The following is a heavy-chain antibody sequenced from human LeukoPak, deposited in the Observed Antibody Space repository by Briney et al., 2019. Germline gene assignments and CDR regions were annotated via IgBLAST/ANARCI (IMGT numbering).Heavy chain of an antibody. CDR1: GFTFSSYG. CDR3: AKDGILRYFDWPHYYYYYYIDV. Sequence: GGSLRLSCAASGFTFSSYGMSWVRQAPGKGLEWVSAISGGGGSTYYADSVKGRFTISRDNSKNTLYLQMNSLRAEDTDVYYRAKDGILRYFDWPHYYYYYYIDVWGKGTTVTISS. D-gene: IGHD3-9*01. J-gene: IGHJ6*03. V-gene: IGHV3-23*01. CDR2: ISGGGGST.